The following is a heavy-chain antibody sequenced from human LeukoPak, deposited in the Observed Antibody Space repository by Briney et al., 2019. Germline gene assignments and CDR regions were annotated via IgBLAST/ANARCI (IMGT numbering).Heavy chain of an antibody. CDR2: ISGNGDIT. V-gene: IGHV3-23*01. D-gene: IGHD1-1*01. Sequence: GGSLRLSCAASGFTFSSYAMSWVRQPPEKGLEWVSAISGNGDITYYADTVKGRFSGSRDNSKNTLYLQLNSLRAEDTAVYYCAKDLRGTLSSRGPFEYWGQGTLVTVSS. CDR3: AKDLRGTLSSRGPFEY. CDR1: GFTFSSYA. J-gene: IGHJ4*02.